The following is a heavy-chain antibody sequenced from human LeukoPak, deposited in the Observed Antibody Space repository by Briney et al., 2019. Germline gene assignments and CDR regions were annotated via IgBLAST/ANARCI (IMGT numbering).Heavy chain of an antibody. CDR3: ARGTVTMVDY. J-gene: IGHJ4*02. CDR2: IYSGGST. Sequence: GGSLRLSCAASGFTFSDYYMSWVRQAPGRGLEWVSVIYSGGSTYYADSVKGRFTISRDNSKNTLFLQMNSLRAGDTAVYYCARGTVTMVDYWGQGTLVTVSS. CDR1: GFTFSDYY. V-gene: IGHV3-66*01. D-gene: IGHD3-10*01.